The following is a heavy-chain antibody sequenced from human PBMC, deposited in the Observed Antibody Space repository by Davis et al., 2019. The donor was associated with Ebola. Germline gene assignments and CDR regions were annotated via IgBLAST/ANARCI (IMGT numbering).Heavy chain of an antibody. Sequence: GESLKISCAASGFTFSNYRMHWVRQAPDKGLVWVSHINSDGISTGYADSVKGRFTISRDNAKNTVYLQMNSLRAEDTAVYYCARDSREMATNYWGQGALVTVSS. CDR2: INSDGIST. CDR3: ARDSREMATNY. CDR1: GFTFSNYR. D-gene: IGHD5-24*01. V-gene: IGHV3-74*01. J-gene: IGHJ4*02.